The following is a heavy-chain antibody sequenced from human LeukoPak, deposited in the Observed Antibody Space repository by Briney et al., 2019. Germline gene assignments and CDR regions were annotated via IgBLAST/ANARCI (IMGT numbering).Heavy chain of an antibody. Sequence: PGGSLRLSCAASGFTFSSYSMNWVRQAPGKGLEWVSYISSSSSTIYYADSVKGRFTISRDNAKNSLYLQMNSLRAEDTAVYYCARGGYSYGFRTFDYWGQEPWSPSPQ. CDR2: ISSSSSTI. J-gene: IGHJ4*01. CDR1: GFTFSSYS. CDR3: ARGGYSYGFRTFDY. V-gene: IGHV3-48*01. D-gene: IGHD5-18*01.